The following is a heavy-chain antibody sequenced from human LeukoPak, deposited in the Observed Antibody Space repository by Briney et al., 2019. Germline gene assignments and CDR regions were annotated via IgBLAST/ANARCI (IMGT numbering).Heavy chain of an antibody. V-gene: IGHV3-30-3*01. CDR2: ISYDGSNQ. CDR3: AREDLRKLDY. CDR1: GFTFSSYA. Sequence: GGSLRLSCAASGFTFSSYAMHWVRQAPGKGLEWVTMISYDGSNQYYADSVRGRFTISRDNSKNTLYLQMNRLIIEDTAVYYCAREDLRKLDYWGQGTLVTVSS. J-gene: IGHJ4*02.